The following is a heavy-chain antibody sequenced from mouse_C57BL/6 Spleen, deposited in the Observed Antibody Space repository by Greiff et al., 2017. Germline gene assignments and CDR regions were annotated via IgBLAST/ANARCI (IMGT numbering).Heavy chain of an antibody. CDR1: GYSITSGYY. J-gene: IGHJ2*01. D-gene: IGHD1-1*01. CDR2: ISYDGSN. Sequence: EVHLVESGPGLVKPSQSLSLTCSVTGYSITSGYYWNWIRQFPGNKLEWMGYISYDGSNNYNPSLKNRISITRDTSKNQFFLKLNSVTTEDTATYYCARNLLGHYGSSYDYFDYWGQGTTLTVSS. CDR3: ARNLLGHYGSSYDYFDY. V-gene: IGHV3-6*01.